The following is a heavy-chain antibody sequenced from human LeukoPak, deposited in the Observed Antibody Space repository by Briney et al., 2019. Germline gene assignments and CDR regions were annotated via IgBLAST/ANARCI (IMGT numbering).Heavy chain of an antibody. J-gene: IGHJ2*01. CDR3: ARRTPEYTNRWYFDL. CDR2: IYPGDSDT. V-gene: IGHV5-51*01. D-gene: IGHD6-6*01. Sequence: GESLKISCKGSGYSFTSYWIGWVRQMPGKGLEWMGIIYPGDSDTRYSPSFQGQVTISADKSTNTAFVQWSTLKASDTAIYSCARRTPEYTNRWYFDLWGRGTLVTVSS. CDR1: GYSFTSYW.